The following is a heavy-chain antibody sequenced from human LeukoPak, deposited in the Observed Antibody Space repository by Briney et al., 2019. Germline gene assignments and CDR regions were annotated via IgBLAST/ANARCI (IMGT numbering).Heavy chain of an antibody. CDR3: ARRARYCTSTSCDPIGAFDI. Sequence: PGRSLRLSCVASGFTFSAYWMTWVRQAPGKGLDWVAIIRLDGSENYYVDSVRGRFTISRDNAKNSLCLQMNSLRAEDTAVYYCARRARYCTSTSCDPIGAFDIWGQGTMVTVSS. V-gene: IGHV3-7*01. CDR2: IRLDGSEN. J-gene: IGHJ3*02. D-gene: IGHD2-2*01. CDR1: GFTFSAYW.